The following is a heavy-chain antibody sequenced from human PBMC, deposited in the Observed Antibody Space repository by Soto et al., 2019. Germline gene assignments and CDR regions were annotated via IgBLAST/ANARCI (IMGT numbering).Heavy chain of an antibody. J-gene: IGHJ4*02. CDR3: AKGGSSSRQSNFDY. D-gene: IGHD6-13*01. CDR1: GFTFSSYG. CDR2: ISYDGSNK. Sequence: GGSLRLSCAASGFTFSSYGMHWVRQAPGKGLEWVAVISYDGSNKYYADSVKGRFTISRDNSKNTLYLQMNSLRAEDTAVYYCAKGGSSSRQSNFDYWGQGTLVTVSS. V-gene: IGHV3-30*18.